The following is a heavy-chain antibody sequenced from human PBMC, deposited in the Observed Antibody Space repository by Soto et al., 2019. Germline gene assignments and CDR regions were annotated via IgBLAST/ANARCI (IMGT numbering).Heavy chain of an antibody. D-gene: IGHD3-22*01. CDR1: GGSISSYY. CDR3: ARVRSAYSSDDAFDI. V-gene: IGHV4-59*01. J-gene: IGHJ3*02. CDR2: IYYSGST. Sequence: SETLSLTCTVSGGSISSYYWSWIRQPPGKGLEWIGYIYYSGSTNYNPSLKSRVTISVDTSKNQFILKLSSVTAADTSVYYCARVRSAYSSDDAFDIRGHRTMVTVS.